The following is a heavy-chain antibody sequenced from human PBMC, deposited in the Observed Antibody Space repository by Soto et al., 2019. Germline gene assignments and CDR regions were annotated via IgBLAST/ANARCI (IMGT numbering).Heavy chain of an antibody. V-gene: IGHV1-18*01. CDR2: ISGYNGDT. J-gene: IGHJ6*02. D-gene: IGHD2-8*01. CDR1: GYTFTIYG. Sequence: QGHLVQSGAEVKKPGASVTGSCKASGYTFTIYGISWVRQAPGQGLEWMGWISGYNGDTNYAQNLQGRVTMPIDTSTTTAYMELRSLTSADTAVYYCAKNGQPPYCYSGLDVWGQGTTVTVS. CDR3: AKNGQPPYCYSGLDV.